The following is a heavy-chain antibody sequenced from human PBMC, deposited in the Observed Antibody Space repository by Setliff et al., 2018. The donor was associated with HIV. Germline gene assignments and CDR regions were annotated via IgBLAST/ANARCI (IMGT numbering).Heavy chain of an antibody. J-gene: IGHJ4*02. D-gene: IGHD2-15*01. V-gene: IGHV4-59*01. Sequence: KTSETLSLTCNVSGASISSYYWSWIRQPPGKGLEWIGYIYYRGGTNYDPSLKSRLTISVDAAKNQFSLKLSSVTPADTAVYYCARATATWLVDNWGQGTLVTVSS. CDR3: ARATATWLVDN. CDR1: GASISSYY. CDR2: IYYRGGT.